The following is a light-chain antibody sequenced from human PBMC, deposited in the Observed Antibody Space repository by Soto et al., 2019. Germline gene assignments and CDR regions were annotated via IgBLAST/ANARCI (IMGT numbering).Light chain of an antibody. V-gene: IGKV1-5*03. CDR1: QSISSR. CDR2: KAS. Sequence: DIQMTQSPSTLSASVGDRVTITCRASQSISSRLAWYQQRPGKAPKLLIYKASSLESGVPSRFSGSGSGTEFTLTISSLQPDDFATYYCQQYNSYSYTFGQGTKVDIK. J-gene: IGKJ2*01. CDR3: QQYNSYSYT.